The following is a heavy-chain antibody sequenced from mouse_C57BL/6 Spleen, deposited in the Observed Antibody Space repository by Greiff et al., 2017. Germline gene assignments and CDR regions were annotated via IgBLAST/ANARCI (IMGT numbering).Heavy chain of an antibody. D-gene: IGHD3-2*02. V-gene: IGHV5-17*01. CDR3: ARTAQAAWFAY. CDR2: ISSGSSTI. CDR1: GFTFSDYG. Sequence: EVMLVESGGGLVKPGGSLKLSCAASGFTFSDYGMHWVRQAPEKGLEWVAYISSGSSTIYYADTVKGRFTISRDNAKNTLFLQMTSLRSEDMAMYYCARTAQAAWFAYWGQGTLVTVSA. J-gene: IGHJ3*01.